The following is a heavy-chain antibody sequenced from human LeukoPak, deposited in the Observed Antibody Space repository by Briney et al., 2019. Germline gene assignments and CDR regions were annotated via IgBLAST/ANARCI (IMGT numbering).Heavy chain of an antibody. D-gene: IGHD3-10*01. J-gene: IGHJ4*02. CDR3: ARGRGGSGSQVGY. CDR2: MNPNSGNT. Sequence: ASVKVSCKASGYTFTSYAMHWVRQAPGQRLEWMGWMNPNSGNTGYAQKFQGRVTMTRNTSISTAYMELSSLRSEDTAVYYCARGRGGSGSQVGYWGQGTLVTVSS. V-gene: IGHV1-8*02. CDR1: GYTFTSYA.